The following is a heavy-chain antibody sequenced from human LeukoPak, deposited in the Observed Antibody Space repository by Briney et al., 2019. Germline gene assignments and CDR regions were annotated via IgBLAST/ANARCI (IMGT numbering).Heavy chain of an antibody. CDR1: GFTFNDYY. CDR3: TTDGAGFDT. J-gene: IGHJ5*02. CDR2: INIGGTNT. V-gene: IGHV3-11*01. Sequence: PGGSLRLSCAASGFTFNDYYMSWIRQAPGKGLEWLSYINIGGTNTHYADSVKGRFTISRDNAKKSLYLEMNNLRAEDTAVYYCTTDGAGFDTWGQGVLVTVSS.